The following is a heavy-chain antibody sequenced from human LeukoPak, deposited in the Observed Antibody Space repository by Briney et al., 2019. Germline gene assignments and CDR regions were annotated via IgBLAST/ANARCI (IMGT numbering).Heavy chain of an antibody. J-gene: IGHJ4*02. Sequence: GGSLRLSCEASGFKFFTFAMHWVRRAPGKGLEWVAGISYDGAKKYYADAVKGRFTLSKDTSKRTLYLQMTSLRSDDTAVYYCARDGSYQLLHPVDYWGQGTLVTVSS. CDR1: GFKFFTFA. V-gene: IGHV3-30-3*01. CDR3: ARDGSYQLLHPVDY. CDR2: ISYDGAKK. D-gene: IGHD2-2*02.